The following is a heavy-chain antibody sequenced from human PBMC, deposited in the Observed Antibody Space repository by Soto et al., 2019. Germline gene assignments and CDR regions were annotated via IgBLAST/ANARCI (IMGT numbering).Heavy chain of an antibody. CDR3: AKGRAPDY. CDR2: ISYDGSNK. V-gene: IGHV3-30*18. J-gene: IGHJ4*02. Sequence: QVQLVESGGGVVQPGRSLRLSCAASGFTFSSYGMHWVRQAPGKGLEWVAVISYDGSNKYYADSVKGRFTISRDNSKNTLYLQMNSLRAEDMAVYYCAKGRAPDYWGQGTLVTVSS. CDR1: GFTFSSYG.